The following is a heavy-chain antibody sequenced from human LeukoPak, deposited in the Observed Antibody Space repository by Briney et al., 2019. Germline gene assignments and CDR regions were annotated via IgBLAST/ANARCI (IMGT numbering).Heavy chain of an antibody. CDR3: AKDNEDNWNYMFDY. D-gene: IGHD1-7*01. CDR2: IRYDGSNK. CDR1: GFTFSSYG. V-gene: IGHV3-30*02. J-gene: IGHJ4*02. Sequence: GGSLRLSCAASGFTFSSYGMHWVRQAPGKGLEWVAFIRYDGSNKYYADSVKGRFTISRDNSKNTLYLQMNSLRAEDTAVYYCAKDNEDNWNYMFDYWGQGTLVTVSS.